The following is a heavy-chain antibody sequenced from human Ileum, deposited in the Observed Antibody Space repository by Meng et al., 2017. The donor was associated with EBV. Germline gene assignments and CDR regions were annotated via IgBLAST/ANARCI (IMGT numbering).Heavy chain of an antibody. J-gene: IGHJ4*02. V-gene: IGHV1-18*01. CDR2: FVNYRDT. D-gene: IGHD3-10*01. CDR1: PYAFGTYG. Sequence: QVLLPQSGLEVKKPGASVRVSCKASPYAFGTYGISWVRQAPGLGLEWMGWFVNYRDTYPAPKFQDRVTMTTDTHTNTVIMELRSLTSDDTAVYYCVKGTPGRSYCDYWGQGPLVTVSS. CDR3: VKGTPGRSYCDY.